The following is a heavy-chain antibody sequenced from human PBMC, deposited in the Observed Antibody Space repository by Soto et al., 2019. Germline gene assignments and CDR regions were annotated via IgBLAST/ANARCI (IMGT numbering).Heavy chain of an antibody. CDR3: ATARVSDIVATIVAFDI. V-gene: IGHV1-69*02. CDR1: GGTFSSYT. D-gene: IGHD5-12*01. CDR2: IIPILGIA. J-gene: IGHJ3*02. Sequence: GASVKVSCKASGGTFSSYTISWVRQAPGQGLEWMGRIIPILGIANYAQKFQGRVTMTEDTSTDTAYMELSSLRSEDTAVYYCATARVSDIVATIVAFDIWGQGTMVTVSS.